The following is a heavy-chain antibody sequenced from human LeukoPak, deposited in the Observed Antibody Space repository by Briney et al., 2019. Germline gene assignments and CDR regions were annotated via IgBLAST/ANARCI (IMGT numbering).Heavy chain of an antibody. CDR3: ARHKYSSGLDAFDI. CDR1: VYTFSNYW. CDR2: IYPADSDT. V-gene: IGHV5-51*07. Sequence: GESLKISCKASVYTFSNYWTGWVHQMPGKGLEWMTIIYPADSDTRYSPSVQGQVTISADKSISTAYVQWSSLRASDSAMYYCARHKYSSGLDAFDIWGQGPMVTVSS. J-gene: IGHJ3*02. D-gene: IGHD4-11*01.